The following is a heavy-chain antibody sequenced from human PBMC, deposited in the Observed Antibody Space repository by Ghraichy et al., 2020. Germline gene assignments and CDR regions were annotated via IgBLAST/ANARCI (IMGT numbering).Heavy chain of an antibody. CDR1: GFTFSSYA. CDR2: ISYDGSNK. D-gene: IGHD3-22*01. CDR3: ARENPDYYDSSGYYYPYYYYYYYMDV. V-gene: IGHV3-30-3*01. Sequence: GESLNISCVASGFTFSSYAMHWVRQAPGKGLEWVAVISYDGSNKYYADSVKGRFTNSRDNSKNTLYLQMNSLRAEDTALYYCARENPDYYDSSGYYYPYYYYYYYMDVWGKGTTVTVSS. J-gene: IGHJ6*03.